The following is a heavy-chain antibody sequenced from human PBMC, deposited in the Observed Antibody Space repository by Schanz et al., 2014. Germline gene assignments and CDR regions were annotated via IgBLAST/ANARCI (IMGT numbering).Heavy chain of an antibody. CDR1: GYTFSSYG. CDR3: ARDFSAYVGNDFDY. CDR2: INGYNGHT. J-gene: IGHJ4*02. V-gene: IGHV1-18*01. Sequence: QVQLVQSGAEVKKPGASVKVSCKASGYTFSSYGITWVRQAPGQGLEWMGWINGYNGHTLYARKFQGRGTMTTDTSTSTSYMELTSRRFDDTAVYYCARDFSAYVGNDFDYWGQGTLVTVSS. D-gene: IGHD1-26*01.